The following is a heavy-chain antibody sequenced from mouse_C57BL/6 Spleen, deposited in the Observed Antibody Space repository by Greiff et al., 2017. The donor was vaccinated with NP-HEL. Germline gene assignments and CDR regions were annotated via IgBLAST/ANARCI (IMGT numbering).Heavy chain of an antibody. D-gene: IGHD1-1*01. J-gene: IGHJ3*01. CDR3: ARDDGRGRFAY. CDR1: GFTFSSYA. Sequence: VQLKESGGGLVKPGGSLKLSCAASGFTFSSYAMSWVRQTPEKRLEWVATISDGGSYTYYPDNVKGRFTISRDNAKNNLYLQMSHLKSEDTAMYYCARDDGRGRFAYWGQGTLVTVSA. CDR2: ISDGGSYT. V-gene: IGHV5-4*01.